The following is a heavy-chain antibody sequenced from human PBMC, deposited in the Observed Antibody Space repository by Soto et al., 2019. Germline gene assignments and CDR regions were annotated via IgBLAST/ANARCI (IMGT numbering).Heavy chain of an antibody. Sequence: GGSLRLSCAASGFTFSSYAMSWVRQAPGKGLEWVSAISGSGGSTYYADSVKGRFTISRDNSKNTLYLQMNSLRAEDTAVYYCAKDPWDCSSTSCYYFDYWGQGTLVTVSS. CDR3: AKDPWDCSSTSCYYFDY. J-gene: IGHJ4*02. D-gene: IGHD2-2*01. CDR2: ISGSGGST. CDR1: GFTFSSYA. V-gene: IGHV3-23*01.